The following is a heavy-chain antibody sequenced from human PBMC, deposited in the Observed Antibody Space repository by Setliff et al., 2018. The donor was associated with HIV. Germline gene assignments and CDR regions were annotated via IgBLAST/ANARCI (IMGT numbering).Heavy chain of an antibody. V-gene: IGHV4-34*12. CDR2: IIPSGST. Sequence: TSETLSLTCDVFGGSFSGYYWSWIRQPPGKGLEWIGEIIPSGSTNYNPSLKSRVTMSIDTSKSQFSLKLSSVTAADTAVYYCVRDVGQLVFDYWGQGTLVTVSS. D-gene: IGHD6-13*01. CDR3: VRDVGQLVFDY. CDR1: GGSFSGYY. J-gene: IGHJ4*02.